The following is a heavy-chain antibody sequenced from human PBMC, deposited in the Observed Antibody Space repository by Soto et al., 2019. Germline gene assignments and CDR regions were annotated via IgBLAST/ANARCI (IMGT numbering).Heavy chain of an antibody. V-gene: IGHV4-31*03. J-gene: IGHJ5*02. CDR1: GGSISSGGYY. D-gene: IGHD3-22*01. Sequence: SETLSLTCTVSGGSISSGGYYWSWIRQHPGKGLEWIGYIYYSDITYYNPSLKSRVTMPVDTSKNQFSLKLSSVTAADTAVYYCARYYYDSSAYLSPWGQGTLVTVSS. CDR3: ARYYYDSSAYLSP. CDR2: IYYSDIT.